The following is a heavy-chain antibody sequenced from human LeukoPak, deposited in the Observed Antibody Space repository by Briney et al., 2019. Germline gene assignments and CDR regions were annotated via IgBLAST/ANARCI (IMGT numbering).Heavy chain of an antibody. CDR1: GYTFTSYD. CDR2: MNPNSGNT. CDR3: ASGATYYYYYYYMDV. Sequence: GASVKVSCKASGYTFTSYDINWVRQATGQGLEWMGWMNPNSGNTGYAQKFQGRVTMTRNTSISTAYMELSSLRSEDTAVYYCASGATYYYYYYYMDVWGKGTTVTVSS. D-gene: IGHD4/OR15-4a*01. V-gene: IGHV1-8*01. J-gene: IGHJ6*03.